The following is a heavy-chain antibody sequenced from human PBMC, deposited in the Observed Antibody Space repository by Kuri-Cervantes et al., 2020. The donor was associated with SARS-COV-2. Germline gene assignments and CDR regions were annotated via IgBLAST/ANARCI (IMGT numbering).Heavy chain of an antibody. J-gene: IGHJ6*02. CDR1: DGSISTYY. Sequence: SEILSLTCTVSDGSISTYYWSWIRQPPGKGLEWIGYIYHSGSTTYNPSLKNRVTISVDTSKNQFSLKLNSVTAADTAVYYCSRESTPYQYYGTDVWGQGTTVTVSS. CDR3: SRESTPYQYYGTDV. D-gene: IGHD2-15*01. CDR2: IYHSGST. V-gene: IGHV4-59*01.